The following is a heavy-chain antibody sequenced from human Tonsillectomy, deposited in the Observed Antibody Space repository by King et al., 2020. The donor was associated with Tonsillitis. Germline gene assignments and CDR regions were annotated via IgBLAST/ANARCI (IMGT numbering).Heavy chain of an antibody. V-gene: IGHV5-51*01. CDR3: ARWDPTMDSYYFDY. D-gene: IGHD5-18*01. CDR1: GYSFTNYW. J-gene: IGHJ4*02. Sequence: QLVQSGAEVKKPGESLKISCYGSGYSFTNYWIGWVRQMPGKGLEWMGIIYPGDSHTTYSPSFQGQVTISADKSISTAYLQWSSLKASDTAMYYCARWDPTMDSYYFDYWGQGTLVTVSS. CDR2: IYPGDSHT.